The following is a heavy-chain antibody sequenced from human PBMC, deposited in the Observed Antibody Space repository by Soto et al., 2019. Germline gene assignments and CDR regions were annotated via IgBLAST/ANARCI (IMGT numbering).Heavy chain of an antibody. CDR3: AKVRRYCSSTSCQNWFDP. D-gene: IGHD2-2*01. CDR1: GFTFSSYA. V-gene: IGHV3-23*01. J-gene: IGHJ5*02. CDR2: ISGSGGST. Sequence: PVGSLRLSCAASGFTFSSYAMSWVRQAPGKGLEWVSAISGSGGSTYYADSVKGRFTISRDNSKNTLYLQMNSLRAEDTAVYYCAKVRRYCSSTSCQNWFDPWGQGTLVTVSS.